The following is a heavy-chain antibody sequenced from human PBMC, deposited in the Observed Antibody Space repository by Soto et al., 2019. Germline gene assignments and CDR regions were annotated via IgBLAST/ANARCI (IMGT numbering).Heavy chain of an antibody. CDR2: IRTKTFGGTA. D-gene: IGHD5-18*01. Sequence: EVHVVESGGGLVQPGQSLRLSCFASGFTFGDSAFSWVRQAPGKGLEWVGFIRTKTFGGTAEYAASVKGRFSISRDDSKSIAYLQMNRLKTEDTAVYYCIRDMKYSYYFEAGHWGQGTLVTVSS. V-gene: IGHV3-49*04. CDR1: GFTFGDSA. J-gene: IGHJ4*02. CDR3: IRDMKYSYYFEAGH.